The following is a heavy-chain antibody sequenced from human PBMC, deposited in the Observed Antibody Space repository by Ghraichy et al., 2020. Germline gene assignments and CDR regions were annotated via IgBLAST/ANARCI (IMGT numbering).Heavy chain of an antibody. CDR3: NTVKDMSSWAIEY. V-gene: IGHV3-15*01. Sequence: GGSLRLSCAASGFTFIHAWMNWVRQAPGRGLEWVARIKSKGSGETADYASPVKDRFSISRDDSQSTLYLQMHSLTTEDTAVYYCNTVKDMSSWAIEYWGQGILVTVSS. CDR2: IKSKGSGETA. D-gene: IGHD2-15*01. J-gene: IGHJ4*02. CDR1: GFTFIHAW.